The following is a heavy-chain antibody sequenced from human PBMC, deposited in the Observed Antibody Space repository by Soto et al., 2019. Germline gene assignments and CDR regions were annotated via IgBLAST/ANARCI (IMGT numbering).Heavy chain of an antibody. CDR3: ARSGFGESLNGMDV. J-gene: IGHJ6*02. Sequence: QVQLVESGGGVVQPGRSLRLSCAASGFTFSSYAMHWVRQAPGKGLEWVAVISYDGSNKYYADSVKGRFTISRDNSKNTLYLQMNILRAEDTAVYYCARSGFGESLNGMDVWGQGTTVTVSS. D-gene: IGHD3-10*01. CDR1: GFTFSSYA. CDR2: ISYDGSNK. V-gene: IGHV3-30-3*01.